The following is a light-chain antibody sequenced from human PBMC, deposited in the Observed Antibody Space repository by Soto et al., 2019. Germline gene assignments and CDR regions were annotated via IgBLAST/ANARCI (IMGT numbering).Light chain of an antibody. CDR2: GAS. CDR1: QNVSSN. V-gene: IGKV3-20*01. CDR3: QQYGSSPLFT. Sequence: EIEMTQSPSTLSVSPGERATLSCRASQNVSSNLAWYQQKPGQAPRLLIYGASSRPTGVPDRFSGSGSGTAFSLIISRLEPEDFAVYYCQQYGSSPLFTFGPGTKVDIK. J-gene: IGKJ3*01.